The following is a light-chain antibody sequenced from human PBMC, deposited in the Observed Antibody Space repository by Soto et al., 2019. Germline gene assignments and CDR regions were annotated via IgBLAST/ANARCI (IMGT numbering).Light chain of an antibody. J-gene: IGKJ1*01. Sequence: EIILTQSPATLSVSPGERATLSCRASQSVNSNLAWYQQKPGQAPRLLIHGASTRATGIPARFSGSGSGTEFTLTISSLQSEDFVIYYGQQYNNWPPGTFGQGTKVEIK. CDR1: QSVNSN. V-gene: IGKV3-15*01. CDR2: GAS. CDR3: QQYNNWPPGT.